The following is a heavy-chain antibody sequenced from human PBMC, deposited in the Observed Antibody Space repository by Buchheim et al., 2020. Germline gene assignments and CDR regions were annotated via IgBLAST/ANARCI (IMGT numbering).Heavy chain of an antibody. Sequence: QVQLQESGPGLVKPSETLSLTCTVSGGSISSYYWSWIRQPPGKGLEWIGYIYYSGSTNYNPSLKSRVTISVDPSKNQFSLKLSSVTAADTAVYYCARLPAAAGDYYYYGMDVWGQGTT. CDR3: ARLPAAAGDYYYYGMDV. CDR2: IYYSGST. V-gene: IGHV4-59*08. J-gene: IGHJ6*02. CDR1: GGSISSYY. D-gene: IGHD6-13*01.